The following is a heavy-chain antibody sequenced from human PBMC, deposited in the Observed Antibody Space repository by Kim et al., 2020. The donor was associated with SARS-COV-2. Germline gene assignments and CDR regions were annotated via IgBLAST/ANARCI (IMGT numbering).Heavy chain of an antibody. D-gene: IGHD2-15*01. CDR2: INPSGGST. CDR1: GYKFTSYY. V-gene: IGHV1-46*01. J-gene: IGHJ3*02. Sequence: ASVKVSCKASGYKFTSYYMHWVRQAPGQGLEWMGIINPSGGSTSYAQKFQGRVTMTRDTSTSTVYMELSSLRSEDTAVYYCAREWGVVAVTRVNAFDIWGQGTMGTVSS. CDR3: AREWGVVAVTRVNAFDI.